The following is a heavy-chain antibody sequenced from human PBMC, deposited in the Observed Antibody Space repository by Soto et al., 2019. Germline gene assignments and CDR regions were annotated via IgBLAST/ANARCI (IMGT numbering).Heavy chain of an antibody. CDR2: IKSKADGGTT. J-gene: IGHJ4*02. V-gene: IGHV3-15*01. CDR1: GFNFSNAW. Sequence: HLVEYGGGLVKPGGSLTLSCAGSGFNFSNAWMSWVRQTPGKGLEWVGRIKSKADGGTTDYAAPVEGRFIISRDESTNTMYLQMNSLKTEDTAVYYCTTGIHNGWGQGVLVTVSS. CDR3: TTGIHNG. D-gene: IGHD1-20*01.